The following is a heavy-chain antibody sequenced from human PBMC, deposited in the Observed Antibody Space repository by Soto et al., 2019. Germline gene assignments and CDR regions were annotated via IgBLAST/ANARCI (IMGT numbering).Heavy chain of an antibody. CDR3: ARDTGPNGYNYYYFGMDV. D-gene: IGHD5-12*01. CDR1: GFTFSNYA. V-gene: IGHV3-30-3*01. Sequence: PGGSLRLSCAASGFTFSNYAMHWVRQAPGKGLEWVAVISYDGSDKYNANSVKGRFTISRDNSKNTLYLQMNSLRAEDTAVYYCARDTGPNGYNYYYFGMDVWGQGTQGTVS. CDR2: ISYDGSDK. J-gene: IGHJ6*02.